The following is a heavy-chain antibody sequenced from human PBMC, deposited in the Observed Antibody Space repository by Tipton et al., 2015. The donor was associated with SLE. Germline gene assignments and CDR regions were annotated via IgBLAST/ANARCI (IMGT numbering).Heavy chain of an antibody. Sequence: TLSLTCKVSGGSINTGGYYWGWIRQPPGKGLEWIGTIYYSGTTYYNPSLKSRVTISVDTSKNQFSLKLSSVTAADTAVYYCARGTGGGSTSTSLWVMDVWGKGTTVTVSS. CDR1: GGSINTGGYY. J-gene: IGHJ6*03. CDR3: ARGTGGGSTSTSLWVMDV. CDR2: IYYSGTT. D-gene: IGHD2-2*01. V-gene: IGHV4-39*07.